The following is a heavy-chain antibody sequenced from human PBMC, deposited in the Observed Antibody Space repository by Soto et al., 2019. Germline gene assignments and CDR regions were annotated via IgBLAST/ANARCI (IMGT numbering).Heavy chain of an antibody. CDR1: GFTFSSYG. V-gene: IGHV3-33*01. J-gene: IGHJ6*02. CDR3: AREGYDFWSGYYYYYYGMDV. Sequence: GGSLRLSCAASGFTFSSYGMHWVRQAPGKGLEWVAVIWYDGSNKYYADSVKGRFTISRDNSKNTLYLQMSSLRAEDTAVYYCAREGYDFWSGYYYYYYGMDVWGQGTTVTVSS. CDR2: IWYDGSNK. D-gene: IGHD3-3*01.